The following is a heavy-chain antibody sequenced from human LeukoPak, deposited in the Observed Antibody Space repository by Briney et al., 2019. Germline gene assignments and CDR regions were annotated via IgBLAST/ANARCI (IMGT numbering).Heavy chain of an antibody. CDR2: ISYDDGTNK. V-gene: IGHV3-30-3*01. Sequence: GRSLRLSCAASGFTFSTYPMHWVRQAPGKGLEWLAVISYDDGTNKYYADSVKGRFTISRDNSKNTLYLQMNSLRAEDTAVYYCARLNLGYGYFLEATKHDYWGQGTLVTVSS. D-gene: IGHD5-18*01. CDR1: GFTFSTYP. J-gene: IGHJ4*02. CDR3: ARLNLGYGYFLEATKHDY.